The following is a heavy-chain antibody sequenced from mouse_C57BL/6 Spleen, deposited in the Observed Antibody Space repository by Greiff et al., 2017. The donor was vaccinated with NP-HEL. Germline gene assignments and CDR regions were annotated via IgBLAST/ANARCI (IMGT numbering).Heavy chain of an antibody. CDR1: GYTFTSYW. V-gene: IGHV1-64*01. D-gene: IGHD2-4*01. CDR2: IHPNSGST. CDR3: ATYFYYDYDGYAMDY. Sequence: QVQLQQPGAELVKPGASVKLSCKASGYTFTSYWMHWVKQRPGQGLEWIGMIHPNSGSTNYNEKFKSKATLTVDKSSSTAYMQLSSLTSEDSAVYYCATYFYYDYDGYAMDYWGQGTSVTVSS. J-gene: IGHJ4*01.